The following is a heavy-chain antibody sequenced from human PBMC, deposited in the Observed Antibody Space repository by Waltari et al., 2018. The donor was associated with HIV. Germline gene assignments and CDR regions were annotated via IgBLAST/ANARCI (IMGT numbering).Heavy chain of an antibody. Sequence: QVQLQESGPGLVKPSETLSLTCGVSGGSISTYNWWSGVRQPPGKGLEWMGEMYHSGSTNYNASLKSRVTISVDKSKNQFSLKLSSVTAADTAVYYCARVLTGDYGSSWFDPWGQGILVTVSS. CDR3: ARVLTGDYGSSWFDP. CDR2: MYHSGST. V-gene: IGHV4-4*02. J-gene: IGHJ5*02. D-gene: IGHD4-17*01. CDR1: GGSISTYNW.